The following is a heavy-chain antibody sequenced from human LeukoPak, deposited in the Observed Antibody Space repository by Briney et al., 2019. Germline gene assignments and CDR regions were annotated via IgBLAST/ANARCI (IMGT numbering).Heavy chain of an antibody. D-gene: IGHD2-2*01. Sequence: GGSLRLSCAASGFTLSPYGMNWVRQAPGKGLEWVSYISSTSSTIHYADSVKGRFTISRDNAKNSLYLQMNSLRDEDTAVYYCARGLKYEDWGQGTLVTVSS. CDR3: ARGLKYED. CDR1: GFTLSPYG. J-gene: IGHJ4*02. V-gene: IGHV3-48*02. CDR2: ISSTSSTI.